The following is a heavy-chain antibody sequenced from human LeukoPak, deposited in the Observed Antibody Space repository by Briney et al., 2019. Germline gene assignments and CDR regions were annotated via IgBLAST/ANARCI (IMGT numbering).Heavy chain of an antibody. V-gene: IGHV4-59*01. CDR2: IYYSGST. D-gene: IGHD3-22*01. Sequence: SETLSLTCTVSGGSISSYYWSWIRQPPGKGLEWIGYIYYSGSTNYNPSLKSRVTISVDTSKNQFSLKLSSVTAADMAVYYCARVVTMIVGSGYYYGMDVWGQGTTVTVSS. J-gene: IGHJ6*02. CDR1: GGSISSYY. CDR3: ARVVTMIVGSGYYYGMDV.